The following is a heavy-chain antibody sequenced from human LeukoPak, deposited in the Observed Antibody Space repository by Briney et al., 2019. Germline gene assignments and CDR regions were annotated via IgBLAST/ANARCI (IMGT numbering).Heavy chain of an antibody. CDR2: INPDSGGT. V-gene: IGHV1-2*02. CDR3: AKEGPGVLGALHYMDV. CDR1: GYTFTGYY. Sequence: RASVKVSCKASGYTFTGYYMHWVRQAPGQGLEWMGWINPDSGGTNYAQKFQGRVTMTRDTSISTAYMELSRLRSDDTAVYYCAKEGPGVLGALHYMDVWGKGTTVTISS. J-gene: IGHJ6*03. D-gene: IGHD3-10*01.